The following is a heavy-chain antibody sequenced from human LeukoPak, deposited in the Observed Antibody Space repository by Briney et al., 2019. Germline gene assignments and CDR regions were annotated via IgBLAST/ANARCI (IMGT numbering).Heavy chain of an antibody. J-gene: IGHJ4*02. CDR1: GFTFSSHG. Sequence: GGSLRLSCAASGFTFSSHGMHWVRQAPGKGLEWVAVIANDGRDKKYADSVKGRFTISRDNSKNTLYLQMNSQRAEDTAVYYCAKDGRVAAAAYYFDYWGQGTLATVSS. CDR2: IANDGRDK. D-gene: IGHD6-13*01. V-gene: IGHV3-30*18. CDR3: AKDGRVAAAAYYFDY.